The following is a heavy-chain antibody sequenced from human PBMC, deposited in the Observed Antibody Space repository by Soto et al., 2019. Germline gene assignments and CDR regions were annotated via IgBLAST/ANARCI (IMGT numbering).Heavy chain of an antibody. CDR3: AQDRGWGMVSPSHDY. D-gene: IGHD3-16*01. J-gene: IGHJ4*02. CDR1: GFTFRNFV. Sequence: EVQLLESGGGMVQPGGSLRLSCAASGFTFRNFVMSWVRQAPGKGLEWVSAIRATGGQTFYADSVKGRFTISRDNSKNMLYLQINSLREEDTALYFCAQDRGWGMVSPSHDYWGKGTLVTVSS. CDR2: IRATGGQT. V-gene: IGHV3-23*01.